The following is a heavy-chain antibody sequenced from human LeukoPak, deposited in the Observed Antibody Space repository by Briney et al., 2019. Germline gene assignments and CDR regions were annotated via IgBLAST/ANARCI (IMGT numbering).Heavy chain of an antibody. J-gene: IGHJ4*02. V-gene: IGHV3-30*14. D-gene: IGHD3-3*02. CDR2: ISYDGSNK. CDR3: LAFPTL. Sequence: GGSLRLSCAASGFTFSSYAMHWVRQAPGKGLEWVAVISYDGSNKYYADSVKGRFTISRDNSKNTLYLQMNSLRAEDTAVYYCLAFPTLWGQGTLVTVSS. CDR1: GFTFSSYA.